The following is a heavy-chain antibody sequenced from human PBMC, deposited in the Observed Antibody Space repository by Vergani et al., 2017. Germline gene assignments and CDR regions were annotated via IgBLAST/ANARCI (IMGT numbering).Heavy chain of an antibody. V-gene: IGHV5-51*03. CDR1: ESSFTSNQ. CDR3: TRHVPCGDGTCLQIYL. Sequence: EVMLVQSGAEVKKPGESLKISCKYSESSFTSNQIAWVRQMSGKGLQWMGNITPFDSKIAYSPSFQGQVIMSIDKCITTAYLQWRSLEASDTAIYYCTRHVPCGDGTCLQIYLWGQGTQVPVS. J-gene: IGHJ1*01. D-gene: IGHD2-21*01. CDR2: ITPFDSKI.